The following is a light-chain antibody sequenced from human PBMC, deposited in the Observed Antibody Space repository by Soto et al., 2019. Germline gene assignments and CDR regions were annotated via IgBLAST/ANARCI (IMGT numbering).Light chain of an antibody. J-gene: IGKJ1*01. CDR2: DAS. CDR1: QSITNW. CDR3: QQYNASST. V-gene: IGKV1-5*01. Sequence: DIQMTQSRSSLSASVGDRVTITCLASQSITNWLAWYQQKPGKAPKLLIYDASSLESGVPSRFSGGGCGTEFTLTINSLQPDDFATYYCQQYNASSTFGQGTKVDIK.